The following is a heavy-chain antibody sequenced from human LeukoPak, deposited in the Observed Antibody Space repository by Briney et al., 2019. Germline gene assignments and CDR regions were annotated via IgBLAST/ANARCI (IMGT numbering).Heavy chain of an antibody. D-gene: IGHD3-22*01. V-gene: IGHV3-48*03. Sequence: GGSLRLSCAASGFTFSSYEMNWVRQAPGKGLERVSYISSSSSTIYYADSVKGRFTISRDNARNSLYLQMNSLRADDTAVYYCASSGSSGYYDAFDIWGQGTMVTVSS. CDR1: GFTFSSYE. CDR3: ASSGSSGYYDAFDI. CDR2: ISSSSSTI. J-gene: IGHJ3*02.